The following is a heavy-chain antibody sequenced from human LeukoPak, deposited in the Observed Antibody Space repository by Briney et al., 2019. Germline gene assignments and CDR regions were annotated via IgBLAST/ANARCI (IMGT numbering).Heavy chain of an antibody. CDR2: INPNSGGT. Sequence: ASVKVSCKASGYTFTGYYMHWVRQAPGQGLEWMGRINPNSGGTNYAQKFQGRVTMTRDTSISTAYMELSRLRSDDTAVYYCARDSGRFVEEYYYYYYYMDVWGKGTTVTVSS. D-gene: IGHD3-10*01. J-gene: IGHJ6*03. CDR3: ARDSGRFVEEYYYYYYYMDV. V-gene: IGHV1-2*06. CDR1: GYTFTGYY.